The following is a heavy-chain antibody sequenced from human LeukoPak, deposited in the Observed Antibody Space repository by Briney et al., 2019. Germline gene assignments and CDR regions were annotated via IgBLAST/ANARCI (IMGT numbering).Heavy chain of an antibody. CDR1: GYTFTSYG. CDR3: ARDVDTSMAYYFDC. CDR2: ISAYNGNT. V-gene: IGHV1-18*01. D-gene: IGHD5-18*01. J-gene: IGHJ4*02. Sequence: GASVKVSCKASGYTFTSYGISWVRQAPGQGLEWMGLISAYNGNTNYAQRVQGRVTMTTDTSTSTAYMELRSLRSDDTAVYYCARDVDTSMAYYFDCWGQGTLVTVSS.